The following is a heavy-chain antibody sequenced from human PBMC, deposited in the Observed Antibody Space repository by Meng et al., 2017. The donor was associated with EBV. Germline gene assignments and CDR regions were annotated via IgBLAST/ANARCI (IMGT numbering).Heavy chain of an antibody. V-gene: IGHV1-69*01. CDR2: LIPMFGAP. CDR3: ASESGRGYTPDY. Sequence: QLQLVQSGAEVKKPGSSVKVSCRTVGGTFRSDAVSWVRQAPGQGLEWMGGLIPMFGAPNYAQKFQGRVTIIADESTSTHTMELNSLRSEDTAMYYCASESGRGYTPDYWGQGPLVTVAS. J-gene: IGHJ4*02. CDR1: GGTFRSDA. D-gene: IGHD3-10*01.